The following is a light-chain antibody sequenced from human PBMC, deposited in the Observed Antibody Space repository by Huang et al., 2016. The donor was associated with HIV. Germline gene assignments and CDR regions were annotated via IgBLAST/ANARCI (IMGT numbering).Light chain of an antibody. J-gene: IGKJ5*01. Sequence: DIVMTQSPLSLPVTPGEPASISCRSSQSLLHTNGYNYVDWYLQNPGQPPQPVIYLSSNRASGVPDRFSGSGSVTHFTLKISRVEAEDVGVYYCMQALQTPRTFGQGTRLEIK. CDR1: QSLLHTNGYNY. CDR2: LSS. V-gene: IGKV2-28*01. CDR3: MQALQTPRT.